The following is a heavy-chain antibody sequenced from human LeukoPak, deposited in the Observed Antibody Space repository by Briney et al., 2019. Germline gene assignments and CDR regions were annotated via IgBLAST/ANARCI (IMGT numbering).Heavy chain of an antibody. Sequence: PSETLSLTCAVSGGSFTGYYWSWVRQPPGKGLEWIGELYHSGSTNNNPSLKSRVTMAVDTSKNQVSLKLSSVTAADAAVYYCARGPGSGSYFAWFDPWGQGTQVTVSS. CDR1: GGSFTGYY. J-gene: IGHJ5*02. D-gene: IGHD3-10*01. V-gene: IGHV4-34*01. CDR3: ARGPGSGSYFAWFDP. CDR2: LYHSGST.